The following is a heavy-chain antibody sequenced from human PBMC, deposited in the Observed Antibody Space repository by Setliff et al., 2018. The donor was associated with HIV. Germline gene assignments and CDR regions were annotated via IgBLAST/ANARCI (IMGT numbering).Heavy chain of an antibody. CDR3: ARERGSGSYFDY. CDR2: IIPIPGIA. D-gene: IGHD1-26*01. Sequence: SVKVSCKASGGTFSSYAISWVRQAPGQGLEWMGGIIPIPGIANYAQKFQGRVTITADESTSTAYMELSSLRSEDTAVYYCARERGSGSYFDYWGQGTLVTVSS. V-gene: IGHV1-69*10. CDR1: GGTFSSYA. J-gene: IGHJ4*02.